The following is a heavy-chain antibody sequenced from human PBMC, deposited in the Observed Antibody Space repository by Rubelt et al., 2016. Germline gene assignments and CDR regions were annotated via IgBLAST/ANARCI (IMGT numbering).Heavy chain of an antibody. CDR3: ARPAIAVAENRYWYFDL. CDR1: SSYG. CDR2: IWYDGRNK. D-gene: IGHD6-19*01. J-gene: IGHJ2*01. V-gene: IGHV3-33*03. Sequence: SSYGMYWVRQAPGKGLEWAAIIWYDGRNKYYADSVKGRFTISRDNAKNSLYLEVNSLRAEDTAVYYCARPAIAVAENRYWYFDLWGRGTLVTVSS.